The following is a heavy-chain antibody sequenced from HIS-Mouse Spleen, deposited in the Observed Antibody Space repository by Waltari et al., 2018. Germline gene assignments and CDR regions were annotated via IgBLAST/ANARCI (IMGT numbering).Heavy chain of an antibody. CDR1: GVTFSSDS. CDR2: ISSSSSYI. D-gene: IGHD7-27*01. CDR3: ARRLLTGDAFDI. Sequence: EVQLVQSGGGLVKPGGSLRLSCAAPGVTFSSDSMNWVRQAPGKGLEWVSSISSSSSYIYYADSVKGRFTISRDNAKNSLYLQMNSLRAEDTAVYYCARRLLTGDAFDIWGQGTMVTVSS. V-gene: IGHV3-21*01. J-gene: IGHJ3*02.